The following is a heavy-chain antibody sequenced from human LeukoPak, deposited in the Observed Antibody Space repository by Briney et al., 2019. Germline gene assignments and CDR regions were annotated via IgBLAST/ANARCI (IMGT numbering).Heavy chain of an antibody. V-gene: IGHV3-64*01. D-gene: IGHD5-12*01. CDR2: ISSNGGST. J-gene: IGHJ4*02. CDR1: GFTFSSYA. CDR3: ARKAIYSGYDV. Sequence: PGGSLRLSCAASGFTFSSYAMHWVRQAPGKGLEYVSAISSNGGSTYYANSVKGRFTISRDNSKNTLYLQMGSLRAEDMAVYYCARKAIYSGYDVWGQGTLVTVSS.